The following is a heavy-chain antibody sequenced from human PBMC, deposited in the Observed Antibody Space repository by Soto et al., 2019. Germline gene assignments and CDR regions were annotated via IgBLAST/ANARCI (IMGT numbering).Heavy chain of an antibody. CDR1: GFTFSSYA. Sequence: GGSLRLSCAASGFTFSSYAMHWVRQAPGKGLEWVAVISYDGSNKYYADSVKGRFTISRDNSKNTLYLQKNSLRAEDTAVYYCARTPQYSSSGWNWFGPWGQGTLVTVSS. V-gene: IGHV3-30-3*01. D-gene: IGHD6-13*01. CDR2: ISYDGSNK. J-gene: IGHJ5*02. CDR3: ARTPQYSSSGWNWFGP.